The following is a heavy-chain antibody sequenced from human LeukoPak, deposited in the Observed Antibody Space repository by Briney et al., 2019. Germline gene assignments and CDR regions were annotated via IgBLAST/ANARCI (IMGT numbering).Heavy chain of an antibody. D-gene: IGHD3-10*01. CDR2: IYVSGST. CDR3: ARGRLVWFGELFDY. J-gene: IGHJ4*02. V-gene: IGHV4-4*07. CDR1: GGSISSYY. Sequence: SETLSLTCTVSGGSISSYYWNWIRQPAGKGLEWIGRIYVSGSTNYNPSLKSRVTMSIDTSKNQFSLKLNSVTAADTAMYYCARGRLVWFGELFDYWGQGTLVTVSS.